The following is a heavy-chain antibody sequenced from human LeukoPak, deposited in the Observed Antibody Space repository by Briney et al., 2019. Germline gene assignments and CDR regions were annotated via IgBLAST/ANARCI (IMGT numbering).Heavy chain of an antibody. D-gene: IGHD5-18*01. CDR2: ISGSGGST. V-gene: IGHV3-23*01. Sequence: QAGGSLRLSCAASGFTFSSYAMSWVRQAPGKGLEWVSAISGSGGSTYYADSVKGRFTISRDNFKNTLYLQMNSLRAEDTAVYYCAKAELSYGVKELYFDYWGQGTLVTVSS. CDR1: GFTFSSYA. CDR3: AKAELSYGVKELYFDY. J-gene: IGHJ4*02.